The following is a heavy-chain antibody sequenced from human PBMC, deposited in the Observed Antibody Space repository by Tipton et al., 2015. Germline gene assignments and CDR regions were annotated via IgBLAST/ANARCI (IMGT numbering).Heavy chain of an antibody. CDR1: GFTFADYA. V-gene: IGHV3-43D*04. CDR3: ARSGGYGWDS. CDR2: ISWDAGST. J-gene: IGHJ4*02. D-gene: IGHD5-12*01. Sequence: SLRLSCAASGFTFADYAIHWVRQASGKGLEWVSLISWDAGSTHYADSVKGRFTISRDNAKNSLYLQMNSLRAEDTAVYYCARSGGYGWDSWGQGTLVTVSS.